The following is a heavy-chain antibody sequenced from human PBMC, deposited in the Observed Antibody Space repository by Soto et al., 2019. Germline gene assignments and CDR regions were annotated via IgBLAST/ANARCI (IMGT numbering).Heavy chain of an antibody. CDR3: ARESGDCTNGVCYYGMDV. D-gene: IGHD2-8*01. J-gene: IGHJ6*02. CDR2: ISAYNGNT. Sequence: ASVKVSCKASGYTFTSYGISWVRQAPGQGLEWMGWISAYNGNTNYAQKLQGRVTMTTDTSTSTAYMELRSLRSDDTAVYYCARESGDCTNGVCYYGMDVWGQGTTVTAP. V-gene: IGHV1-18*04. CDR1: GYTFTSYG.